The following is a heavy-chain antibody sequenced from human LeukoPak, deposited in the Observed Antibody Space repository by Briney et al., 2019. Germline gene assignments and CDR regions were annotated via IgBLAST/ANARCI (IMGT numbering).Heavy chain of an antibody. CDR3: AKLSGHWQYSSGWYGAYYFDY. CDR2: ISGSGGST. D-gene: IGHD6-19*01. J-gene: IGHJ4*02. CDR1: GFTFGTYA. Sequence: PGGSLRLSCAASGFTFGTYAMHWVRQAPGKGLEWVSAISGSGGSTYYADSVKGRFTISRDNSKNTLYLQMNSLRAEDTAVYYCAKLSGHWQYSSGWYGAYYFDYWGQGTLVTVSS. V-gene: IGHV3-23*01.